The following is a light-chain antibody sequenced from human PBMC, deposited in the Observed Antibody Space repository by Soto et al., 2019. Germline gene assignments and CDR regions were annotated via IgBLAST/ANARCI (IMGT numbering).Light chain of an antibody. J-gene: IGKJ1*01. Sequence: EIVLTQSPGTLSLSPGERATLSCRASQSVSSTYLAWYQQKPGQDPRLLIYGASSRATGIPDRFSGSGSGTDFTLTISRLEPEDFAVYYCQQYGNSRGTFGQGTKVEIK. CDR2: GAS. V-gene: IGKV3-20*01. CDR1: QSVSSTY. CDR3: QQYGNSRGT.